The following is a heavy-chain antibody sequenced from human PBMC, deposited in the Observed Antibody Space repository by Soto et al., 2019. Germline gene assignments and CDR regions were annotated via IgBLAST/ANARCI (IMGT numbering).Heavy chain of an antibody. CDR2: ISAYNGNT. CDR3: ARVNAYDSSGSVDY. Sequence: VQLLESGGGLVQPGGSLRLSCAASGFTFSSYGISWVRQAPGQGLEWMGWISAYNGNTNYAQKLQGRVTMTTDTSTSTAYMELRSLRSDDTAVYYCARVNAYDSSGSVDYWGQGTLVTVSS. V-gene: IGHV1-18*01. J-gene: IGHJ4*02. D-gene: IGHD3-22*01. CDR1: GFTFSSYG.